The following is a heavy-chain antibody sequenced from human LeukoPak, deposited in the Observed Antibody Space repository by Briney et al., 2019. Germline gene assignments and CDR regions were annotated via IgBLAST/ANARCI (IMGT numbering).Heavy chain of an antibody. V-gene: IGHV3-23*01. D-gene: IGHD4-17*01. J-gene: IGHJ4*02. CDR2: ISGSGGST. CDR1: GFTFSSYA. CDR3: TTEDYGDYVPDF. Sequence: GGSLRLSCAASGFTFSSYAMSWVRQAPGKGLEWVSAISGSGGSTYYADSVKGRFTISRDNSKNTLYLQMNSLKTEDTAVYYCTTEDYGDYVPDFWGQGTLVTVSS.